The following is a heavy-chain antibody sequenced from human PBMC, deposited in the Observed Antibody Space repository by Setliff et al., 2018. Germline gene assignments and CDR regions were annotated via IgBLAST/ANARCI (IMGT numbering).Heavy chain of an antibody. J-gene: IGHJ4*02. D-gene: IGHD6-25*01. CDR1: GSTFGTYD. V-gene: IGHV3-30*03. CDR3: VRDTTSGWMLTN. CDR2: ISNDGTTI. Sequence: LRLSCDVSGSTFGTYDMHWVRQAPGKGLEWVAVISNDGTTIYYADSVRGRFTISRDNARDSLYLQMNSLRAEDTAVYYCVRDTTSGWMLTNWGQGTLVTVSS.